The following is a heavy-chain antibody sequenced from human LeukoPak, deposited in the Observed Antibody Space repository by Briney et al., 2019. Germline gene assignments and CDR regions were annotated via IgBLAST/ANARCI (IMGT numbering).Heavy chain of an antibody. CDR3: VSGYDSSAYQPFIDY. J-gene: IGHJ4*02. Sequence: SETLSLTCTVYGGSISSSSYYWGWIRQPPGKGLEWIVSIYYSGSTYYNPSLKSRVTIPVETSKNQFSLKLRSVTAADTAVYYCVSGYDSSAYQPFIDYWGQGTLVTVSS. CDR1: GGSISSSSYY. D-gene: IGHD3-22*01. CDR2: IYYSGST. V-gene: IGHV4-39*01.